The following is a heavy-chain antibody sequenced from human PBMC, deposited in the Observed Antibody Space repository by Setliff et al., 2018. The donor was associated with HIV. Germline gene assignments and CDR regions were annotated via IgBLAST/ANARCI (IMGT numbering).Heavy chain of an antibody. J-gene: IGHJ6*03. V-gene: IGHV3-7*03. CDR1: GFSFGSNW. Sequence: AGGSLRLSCAASGFSFGSNWMSWVRQAPGKGLEWVANIKQDGSDKYYVDSVKGRFIISRDNAKNSVYLQMNSLRAEDTAVYYCARARYGDYYYYMDVWGKGTTVTVSS. CDR2: IKQDGSDK. D-gene: IGHD4-17*01. CDR3: ARARYGDYYYYMDV.